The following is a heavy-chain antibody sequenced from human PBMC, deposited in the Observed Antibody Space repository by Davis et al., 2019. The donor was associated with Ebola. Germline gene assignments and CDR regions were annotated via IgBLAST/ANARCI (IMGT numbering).Heavy chain of an antibody. CDR1: GGPISSSNW. V-gene: IGHV4-4*02. CDR2: IYHSGST. CDR3: ARRGYSYGYRAKFDP. Sequence: MPSETLSLTCAVSGGPISSSNWWSWVRQPPGKGLEWIGEIYHSGSTNYNPSLKSRVTISVDKSKNQFSLKLSSVTAADTAVYYCARRGYSYGYRAKFDPWGQGTLVTVSS. D-gene: IGHD5-18*01. J-gene: IGHJ5*02.